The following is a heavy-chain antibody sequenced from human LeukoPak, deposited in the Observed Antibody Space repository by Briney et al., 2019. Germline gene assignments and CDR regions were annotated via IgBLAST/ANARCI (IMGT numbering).Heavy chain of an antibody. CDR2: IWYDGSNK. Sequence: GGSLRLSCAASGFTFSSYAMSWVRQAPGKGLEWVAVIWYDGSNKYYADSVKGRFTISRDNSKNTLYLQMNSLRAEDTAVYYCARGGPTYSSGCPDYWGQGTLVTVSS. J-gene: IGHJ4*02. CDR1: GFTFSSYA. V-gene: IGHV3-33*08. CDR3: ARGGPTYSSGCPDY. D-gene: IGHD6-19*01.